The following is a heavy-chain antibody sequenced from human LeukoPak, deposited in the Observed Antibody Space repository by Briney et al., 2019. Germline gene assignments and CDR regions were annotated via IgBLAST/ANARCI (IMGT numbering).Heavy chain of an antibody. D-gene: IGHD4-17*01. CDR1: GFTFSSYA. CDR3: ANSYTVTTSPFVY. J-gene: IGHJ4*02. Sequence: GGSLRLSCAASGFTFSSYAMSWVRQAPGKGLEWVSTISNSGGSTYNADSVKGRFTISRDNSKNTLYLQMNSLRAEDTAVYCFANSYTVTTSPFVYWGQGTLVSVSS. V-gene: IGHV3-23*01. CDR2: ISNSGGST.